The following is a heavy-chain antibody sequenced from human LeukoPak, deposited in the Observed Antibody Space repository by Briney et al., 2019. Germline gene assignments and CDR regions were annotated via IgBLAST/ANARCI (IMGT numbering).Heavy chain of an antibody. CDR3: ARSYYYDGFDYSLGF. J-gene: IGHJ4*02. CDR1: GGSFSDYC. V-gene: IGHV4-34*01. CDR2: VNHRGTR. Sequence: SETLSLTCAVYGGSFSDYCWTWVRQPPGKGLEWIGEVNHRGTRRYNLSLKSRLTISIDTSKSQFSLKLSSVTAADTAKYYCARSYYYDGFDYSLGFWGQGTLVTVSS. D-gene: IGHD3-10*01.